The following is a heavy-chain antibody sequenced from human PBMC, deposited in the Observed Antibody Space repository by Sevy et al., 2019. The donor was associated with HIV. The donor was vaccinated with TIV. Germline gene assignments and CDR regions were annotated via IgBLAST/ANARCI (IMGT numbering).Heavy chain of an antibody. D-gene: IGHD6-13*01. CDR3: AKDSRVYSSSHFDY. CDR2: ISSGSSYT. CDR1: GFTFSDYY. Sequence: GGSLRLSCAASGFTFSDYYMSWIRQAPGKGLEWVSYISSGSSYTNYADSVKGRVTISRDNARNSLYLQMNSLRAEDTAVYYCAKDSRVYSSSHFDYWGQGIRVTVSS. J-gene: IGHJ4*02. V-gene: IGHV3-11*06.